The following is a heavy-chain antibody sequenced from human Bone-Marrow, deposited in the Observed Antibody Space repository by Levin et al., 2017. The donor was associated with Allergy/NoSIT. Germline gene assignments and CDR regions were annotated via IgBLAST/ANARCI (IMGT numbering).Heavy chain of an antibody. D-gene: IGHD1-1*01. CDR2: ISWNSVRK. Sequence: LSLTCAASGVTLDDYAMHWVRQAPGKGLEWVSGISWNSVRKDYADSVKGRFTISRDYVKNSLYLQMSSLRGDDTAFYYCAKQTSDDPFDGNACDSWGRGTMVTVSS. J-gene: IGHJ3*02. CDR3: AKQTSDDPFDGNACDS. V-gene: IGHV3-9*01. CDR1: GVTLDDYA.